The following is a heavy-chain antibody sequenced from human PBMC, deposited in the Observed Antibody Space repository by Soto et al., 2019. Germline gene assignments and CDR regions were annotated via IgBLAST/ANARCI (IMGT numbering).Heavy chain of an antibody. CDR2: TYYRSKWYN. Sequence: SQTLSLTCAISGDSVSSNSAAWNWIRQSPSRGLEWLGRTYYRSKWYNDYAVSVKSRITINPDTSKNQFSLQLNSVTPEDTAVYYCARADNSGWYPYYYYGMDVWGQGTTVTVSS. CDR3: ARADNSGWYPYYYYGMDV. V-gene: IGHV6-1*01. D-gene: IGHD6-19*01. J-gene: IGHJ6*02. CDR1: GDSVSSNSAA.